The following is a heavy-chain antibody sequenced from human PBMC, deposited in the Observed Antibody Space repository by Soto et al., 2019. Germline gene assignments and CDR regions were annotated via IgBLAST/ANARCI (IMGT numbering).Heavy chain of an antibody. D-gene: IGHD2-2*01. CDR3: ARAPLVPAAPSYYYYYMDV. J-gene: IGHJ6*03. V-gene: IGHV3-21*01. CDR2: ISSSSSYI. CDR1: GFTFSSYS. Sequence: EVLLVESGGGLVKPGGSLRLSCAASGFTFSSYSMNWVRQAPGKGLEWVSSISSSSSYIYYADSVKGRFTISRDNAKNSLYLQINSLRAEDTAVYYCARAPLVPAAPSYYYYYMDVWGKGTTVTVSS.